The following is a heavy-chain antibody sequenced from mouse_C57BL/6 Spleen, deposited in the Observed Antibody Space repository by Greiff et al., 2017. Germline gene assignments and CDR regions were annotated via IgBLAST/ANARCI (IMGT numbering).Heavy chain of an antibody. D-gene: IGHD1-1*01. CDR2: IYPGDGDT. J-gene: IGHJ4*01. Sequence: VKLMESGAELVKPGASVKISCKASGYAFSSYWMNWVKQRPGKGLEWIGQIYPGDGDTNYNGKFKGKATLTADKSSSTAYMQLSSLTSEDSAVYFCARRDYYGSSYDYAMDYWGQGTSVTVSS. V-gene: IGHV1-80*01. CDR1: GYAFSSYW. CDR3: ARRDYYGSSYDYAMDY.